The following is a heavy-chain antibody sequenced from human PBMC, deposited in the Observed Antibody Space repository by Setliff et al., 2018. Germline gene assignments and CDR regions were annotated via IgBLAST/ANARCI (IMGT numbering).Heavy chain of an antibody. J-gene: IGHJ4*02. Sequence: ASVKVSCKASGYTFTSYAMHWVRQAPGQRLEWMGWINAGNGNTKYSQKFQGRVTITRDTSASTAYMELSSLRSEDTAVYYCAREGLTLVRGVKGYWGQGTLVTVSS. CDR3: AREGLTLVRGVKGY. CDR1: GYTFTSYA. D-gene: IGHD3-10*01. V-gene: IGHV1-3*01. CDR2: INAGNGNT.